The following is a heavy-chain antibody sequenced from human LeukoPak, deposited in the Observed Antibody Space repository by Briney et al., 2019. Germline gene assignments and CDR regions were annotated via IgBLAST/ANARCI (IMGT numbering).Heavy chain of an antibody. CDR3: AKDTYNGRRLDY. CDR1: GFTFSSYE. Sequence: TGGSLRLSCAASGFTFSSYEMNWVRQAPGKGLEWVSYISSSGSTKYYADSVKGRFTISRDNAKNSLYLQMNSLRAEDTAVYYCAKDTYNGRRLDYWGQGTLVTVSA. D-gene: IGHD2-8*01. CDR2: ISSSGSTK. V-gene: IGHV3-48*03. J-gene: IGHJ4*02.